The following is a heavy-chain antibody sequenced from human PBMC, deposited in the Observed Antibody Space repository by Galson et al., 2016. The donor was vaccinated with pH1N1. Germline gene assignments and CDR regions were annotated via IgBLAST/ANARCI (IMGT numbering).Heavy chain of an antibody. Sequence: SETLSLTCTVSGGSVSRYYWSWIRQPPGKGLEWIAYISNNGNINYSPSLKSRVTISRDTSKNQFSLNLRSVTAADTAVYYCARIPQGVGPSGWFDPWGQGTLVVVSS. J-gene: IGHJ5*02. D-gene: IGHD3/OR15-3a*01. V-gene: IGHV4-59*02. CDR2: ISNNGNI. CDR1: GGSVSRYY. CDR3: ARIPQGVGPSGWFDP.